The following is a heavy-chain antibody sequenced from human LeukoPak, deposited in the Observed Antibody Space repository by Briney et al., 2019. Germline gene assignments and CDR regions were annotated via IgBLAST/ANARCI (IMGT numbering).Heavy chain of an antibody. J-gene: IGHJ4*02. Sequence: PGGSLRLSCAASGFTFSGSAMSWVRQAPGKGLEWVSAIGGSGGSTYYADSVKGRFTISRDNSKNTLYLQMNSLRAEDTALYYCAKASSGWYTFDYWGQGTLVTVSS. V-gene: IGHV3-23*01. CDR3: AKASSGWYTFDY. CDR1: GFTFSGSA. D-gene: IGHD6-19*01. CDR2: IGGSGGST.